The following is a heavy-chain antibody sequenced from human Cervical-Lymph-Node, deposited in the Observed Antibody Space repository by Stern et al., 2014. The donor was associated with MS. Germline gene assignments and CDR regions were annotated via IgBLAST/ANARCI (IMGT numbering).Heavy chain of an antibody. CDR2: INWGGSTT. CDR1: GFSFNSHP. J-gene: IGHJ6*02. D-gene: IGHD1-26*01. Sequence: EVQLLESGGGLVQAGGSLRLSCAASGFSFNSHPFDWVRQAPGKGLEWVSYINWGGSTTYYADSVKGRFTITRDNAEHSVFLQMNSLRADDTAVYFCVRDSGRSGSMDVWGQGTTVTVSS. V-gene: IGHV3-48*04. CDR3: VRDSGRSGSMDV.